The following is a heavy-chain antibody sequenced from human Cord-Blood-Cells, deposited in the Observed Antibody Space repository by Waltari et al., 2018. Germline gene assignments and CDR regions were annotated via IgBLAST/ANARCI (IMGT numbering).Heavy chain of an antibody. CDR1: GFTLSSYG. Sequence: QVQLVESGGGVVQPGRTLRLACAASGFTLSSYGMQWVRQAPGKVLEWVAVISYDGSNKYYADSVKGRFTISRDNSKNTLYLQMNSLRAEDTAVYYCSSGGHYYGSGSYYNYFDYWGQGTLVTVSS. CDR3: SSGGHYYGSGSYYNYFDY. D-gene: IGHD3-10*01. J-gene: IGHJ4*02. CDR2: ISYDGSNK. V-gene: IGHV3-30*03.